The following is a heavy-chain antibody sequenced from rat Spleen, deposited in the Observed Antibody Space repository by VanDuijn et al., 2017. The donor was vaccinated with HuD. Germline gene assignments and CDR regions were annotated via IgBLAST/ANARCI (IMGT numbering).Heavy chain of an antibody. CDR3: ARRTYYGPAYFDY. CDR2: ISSDGGRN. J-gene: IGHJ2*01. CDR1: GFIFSNYD. V-gene: IGHV5-29*01. Sequence: EVQLVESGGDLVQPGRSLKLSCAASGFIFSNYDMAWVRQAPTKGLEWVATISSDGGRNFYPDSGKGRFTFSRDNAKSTLYLQMDSLRSEDTATYYCARRTYYGPAYFDYWGQGVMVTVSS. D-gene: IGHD1-9*01.